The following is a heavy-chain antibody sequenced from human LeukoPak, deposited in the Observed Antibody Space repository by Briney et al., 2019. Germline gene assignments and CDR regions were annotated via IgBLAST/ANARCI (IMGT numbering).Heavy chain of an antibody. Sequence: SETLSLTCTVSGDSISSYYWSWIRQPPGKGLEWIGYIYYRGSTNYNPSLKSRVTISVDTSKNQFSLKLSSVTAADTAVYYCARGVYYDTSDNWFDPWGQGTLVTVSS. J-gene: IGHJ5*02. CDR1: GDSISSYY. CDR3: ARGVYYDTSDNWFDP. V-gene: IGHV4-59*01. D-gene: IGHD3-22*01. CDR2: IYYRGST.